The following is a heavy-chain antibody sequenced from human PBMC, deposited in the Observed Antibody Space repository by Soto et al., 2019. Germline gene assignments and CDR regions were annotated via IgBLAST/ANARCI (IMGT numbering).Heavy chain of an antibody. J-gene: IGHJ3*02. CDR2: IFYSGST. D-gene: IGHD5-12*01. V-gene: IGHV4-39*01. CDR3: ARGVWRYSGYEGDAFDI. Sequence: SETLSLTCTVSGGSISSSSYYWGWIRQPPGKGLEWIGSIFYSGSTYYNTSLKSRVTISVDTSKNQFSLKLSSVTAADTAVYYCARGVWRYSGYEGDAFDIWGQGTMVTVSS. CDR1: GGSISSSSYY.